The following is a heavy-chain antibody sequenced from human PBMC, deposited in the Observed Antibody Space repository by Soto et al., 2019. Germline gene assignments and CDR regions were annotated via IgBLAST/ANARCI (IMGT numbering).Heavy chain of an antibody. V-gene: IGHV3-48*03. CDR2: MSSSGSTI. J-gene: IGHJ4*02. Sequence: GGSLRLSCAASGFTFSSYEMNWVRQAPGKGLEWVSYMSSSGSTIYYADSVKGRFTISRDNAKNSLYLQMNSLRAEDTAVYYCATGYCSGGSCYSPPMYYFDYWGQGTLVTVSS. CDR3: ATGYCSGGSCYSPPMYYFDY. CDR1: GFTFSSYE. D-gene: IGHD2-15*01.